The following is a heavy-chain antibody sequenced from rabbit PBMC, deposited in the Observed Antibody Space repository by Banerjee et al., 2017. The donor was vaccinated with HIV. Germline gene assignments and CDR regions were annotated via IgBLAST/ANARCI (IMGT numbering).Heavy chain of an antibody. D-gene: IGHD4-1*01. V-gene: IGHV1S45*01. CDR3: ARDVYRSGWNGDFNL. CDR1: GFSFSIKYV. Sequence: QEQLVESGGGLVQPGGSLTLTCTASGFSFSIKYVMCWVRQAPGKGLEWIACIYTGSGIAYYASWAKGRFTISKTSSTTVTLQMTSLTAADTATYFCARDVYRSGWNGDFNLWGQGTLVTVS. CDR2: IYTGSGIA. J-gene: IGHJ4*01.